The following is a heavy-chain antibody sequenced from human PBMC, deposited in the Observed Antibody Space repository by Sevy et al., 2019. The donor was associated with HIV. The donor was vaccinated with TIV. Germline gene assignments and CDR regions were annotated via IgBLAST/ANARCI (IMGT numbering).Heavy chain of an antibody. D-gene: IGHD2-15*01. Sequence: GGSLRLSCAGSGFTFGNYAMYWVRQCPGKGLEWVSGISWNSGSMGYADAVEGRFTISRDNAKNSLHLEMNSLRPEDTALYYCAKGVSGGNSGAAFDYWGQGTRVTVSS. J-gene: IGHJ4*02. CDR3: AKGVSGGNSGAAFDY. V-gene: IGHV3-9*01. CDR2: ISWNSGSM. CDR1: GFTFGNYA.